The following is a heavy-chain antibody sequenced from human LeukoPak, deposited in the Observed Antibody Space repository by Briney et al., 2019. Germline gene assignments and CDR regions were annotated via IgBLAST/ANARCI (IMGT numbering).Heavy chain of an antibody. CDR1: GFTFGDYS. V-gene: IGHV3-49*04. CDR2: IRSKAHGGTT. J-gene: IGHJ4*02. Sequence: PGRSLRLSCTGSGFTFGDYSMNWVRQAPGKGLEWVAFIRSKAHGGTTEYAASVKGRFTFSSDDSRSVAYLQMNNLRTEDTAVYYCARDQVYYDFWSAYWGQGTLVTVSS. CDR3: ARDQVYYDFWSAY. D-gene: IGHD3-3*01.